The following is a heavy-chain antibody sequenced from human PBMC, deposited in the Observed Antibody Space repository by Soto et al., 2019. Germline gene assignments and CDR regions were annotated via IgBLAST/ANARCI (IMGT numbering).Heavy chain of an antibody. D-gene: IGHD2-15*01. Sequence: SETLSLTCTVSGGSISSSSYYWGWIRQPPGKGLEWIGSIYYSGSTYYNPSLKSRVTISVDTSKNQFSLKLSSVTAADTAVYYCARLPPSQVIVVVVAAREYFDYWGQGTLVTVSS. CDR1: GGSISSSSYY. V-gene: IGHV4-39*01. J-gene: IGHJ4*02. CDR2: IYYSGST. CDR3: ARLPPSQVIVVVVAAREYFDY.